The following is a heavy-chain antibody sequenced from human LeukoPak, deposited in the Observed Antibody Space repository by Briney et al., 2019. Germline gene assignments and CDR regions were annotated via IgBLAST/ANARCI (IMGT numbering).Heavy chain of an antibody. Sequence: SETLSLTCTVSGGSISSYYWSWIRQPAGKGLEWIGRIYTSGSTNYNPSLKSRVTMLVDTSKNQFSLKLSSVTAADTAVYYCASMDNWNAQVDYWGQGTLVTVSS. CDR1: GGSISSYY. CDR3: ASMDNWNAQVDY. CDR2: IYTSGST. J-gene: IGHJ4*02. V-gene: IGHV4-4*07. D-gene: IGHD1-20*01.